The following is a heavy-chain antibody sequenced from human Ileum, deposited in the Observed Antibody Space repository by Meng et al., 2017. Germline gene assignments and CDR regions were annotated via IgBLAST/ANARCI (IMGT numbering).Heavy chain of an antibody. CDR1: GDSISSSNW. Sequence: QGHPKESGPGLVEPSGTLSLTCVVSGDSISSSNWWNWVRQPPGKGLEWIGEIFHTGSTNYNPSLKSRVTISADKSKNQFSLNLSSVTAADTAVYYCATNKNKKIDYWGQGTLVTVSS. D-gene: IGHD2/OR15-2a*01. J-gene: IGHJ4*02. CDR2: IFHTGST. CDR3: ATNKNKKIDY. V-gene: IGHV4-4*02.